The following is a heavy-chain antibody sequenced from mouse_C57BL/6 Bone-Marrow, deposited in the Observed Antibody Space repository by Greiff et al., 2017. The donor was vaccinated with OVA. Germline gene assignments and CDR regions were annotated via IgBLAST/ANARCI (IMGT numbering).Heavy chain of an antibody. CDR1: GYTFTDYN. V-gene: IGHV1-22*01. CDR3: ARITTVVGFDY. CDR2: INPNNGGT. Sequence: EVQLQESGPELVKPGASVKMSCKASGYTFTDYNMHWVKQSHGKSLEWIGYINPNNGGTSYNPKFKGKATLTVNKSSSTAYMELRSLTSEDSAVYYCARITTVVGFDYWGQGTTLTVSS. D-gene: IGHD1-1*01. J-gene: IGHJ2*01.